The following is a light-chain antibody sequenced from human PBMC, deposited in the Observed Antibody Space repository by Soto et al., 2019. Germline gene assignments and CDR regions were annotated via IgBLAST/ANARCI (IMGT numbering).Light chain of an antibody. J-gene: IGKJ2*01. V-gene: IGKV1-5*03. CDR2: KAS. Sequence: DVQMTQSPSTLSASVGDRVIITCRASQNINTWLAWYQQKPGKAPKLLIYKASSLESGVPSRFSGSGSGTEFTLTISSLHPDDFATYYCQQYDTYATFGPGTKVDIK. CDR3: QQYDTYAT. CDR1: QNINTW.